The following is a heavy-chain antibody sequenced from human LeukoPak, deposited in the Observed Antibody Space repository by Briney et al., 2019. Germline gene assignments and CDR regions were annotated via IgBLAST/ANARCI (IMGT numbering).Heavy chain of an antibody. D-gene: IGHD1-1*01. CDR3: ASESRQLGN. J-gene: IGHJ4*02. CDR2: ISNSGSP. Sequence: SETLSLTCTVSGASISSWYWNWIRQPPGRGLEWIGFISNSGSPTYNPSLNSRVTLSLDTSKNQFSLKVNYATAVDAAVYYCASESRQLGNWGQGTLVTVSS. V-gene: IGHV4-59*01. CDR1: GASISSWY.